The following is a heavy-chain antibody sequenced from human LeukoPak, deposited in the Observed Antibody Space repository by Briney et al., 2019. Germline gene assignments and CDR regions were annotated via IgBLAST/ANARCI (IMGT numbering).Heavy chain of an antibody. CDR2: ISSSGSTI. CDR3: AKDENYCSSPVCYDVFDI. J-gene: IGHJ3*02. V-gene: IGHV3-11*04. Sequence: LSLTCTVSGGSISSYYWSWIRQAPGKGLEWVSYISSSGSTIYYADSVKGRFTISRDNAKNSLYLQMNSLRAEDTAMYYCAKDENYCSSPVCYDVFDIWGQGTMVTVSS. CDR1: GGSISSYY. D-gene: IGHD2-2*01.